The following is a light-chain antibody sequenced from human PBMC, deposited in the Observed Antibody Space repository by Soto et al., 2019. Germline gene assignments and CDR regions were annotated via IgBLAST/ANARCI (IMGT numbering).Light chain of an antibody. V-gene: IGKV3-15*01. CDR1: ESVGSN. CDR2: GAS. CDR3: QQYYDWPTIT. J-gene: IGKJ5*01. Sequence: EIVMTQSPATLSVPPGDRATLSCRASESVGSNLAWYQQKPGQAPRLLIYGASMRAADVPARFSGSGSGTEFTLTISTLQSEDFAVYYCQQYYDWPTITFGQGTRLE.